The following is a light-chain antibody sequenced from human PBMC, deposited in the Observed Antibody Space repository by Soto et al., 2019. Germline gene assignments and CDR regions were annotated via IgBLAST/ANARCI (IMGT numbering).Light chain of an antibody. Sequence: EIVMTQSPATPSVSPVSRATLSCRASQSVSSNLAWYQQKPGQAPRLLIYGASTRATGIPARFSGSGSGTEFTLTISSLQSEDFAVYYCQQYNNWPITFGQGTRLE. CDR2: GAS. CDR1: QSVSSN. J-gene: IGKJ5*01. V-gene: IGKV3-15*01. CDR3: QQYNNWPIT.